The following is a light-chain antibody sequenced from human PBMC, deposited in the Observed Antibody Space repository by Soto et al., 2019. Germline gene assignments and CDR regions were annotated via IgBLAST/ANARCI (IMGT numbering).Light chain of an antibody. V-gene: IGKV1-39*01. Sequence: DIQMTQSPSSLSASVGDRVSIACRASQSISNFVNWYQQKPLKAPKLLIYAASILQSGVPSRFSGIRSATDFSLPISSLQPEDFATYYCQQSYTTPWTFGQGTKLEVK. CDR1: QSISNF. J-gene: IGKJ1*01. CDR3: QQSYTTPWT. CDR2: AAS.